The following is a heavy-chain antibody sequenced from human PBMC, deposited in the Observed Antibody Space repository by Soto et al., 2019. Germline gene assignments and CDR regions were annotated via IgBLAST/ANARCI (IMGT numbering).Heavy chain of an antibody. D-gene: IGHD1-26*01. CDR1: GYTLTELS. V-gene: IGHV1-24*01. CDR2: FDPEDGET. CDR3: ATVWELNPGAFDY. Sequence: ASVKVSCKVSGYTLTELSMHWVRQAPGKGLERMGGFDPEDGETIYEQKLQGRVTMNEDTSTDTAYRERSRLRSEDTAVYYCATVWELNPGAFDYWGQGPLITVSS. J-gene: IGHJ4*02.